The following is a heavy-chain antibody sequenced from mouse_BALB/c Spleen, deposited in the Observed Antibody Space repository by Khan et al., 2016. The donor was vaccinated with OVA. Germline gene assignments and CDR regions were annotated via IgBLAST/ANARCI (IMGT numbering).Heavy chain of an antibody. V-gene: IGHV2-9-2*01. CDR1: EFSLTSYD. J-gene: IGHJ3*01. CDR3: VRGTMITAY. D-gene: IGHD2-4*01. CDR2: IWTGGGT. Sequence: VQLQESGPGLVAPSQSLSITCTVPEFSLTSYDISWIRQPPGKGLEWLGVIWTGGGTNYNSVFMSRLSISKDNSKSQVFLKMNSLQTDDTAIYYCVRGTMITAYWGQGTLVTVSA.